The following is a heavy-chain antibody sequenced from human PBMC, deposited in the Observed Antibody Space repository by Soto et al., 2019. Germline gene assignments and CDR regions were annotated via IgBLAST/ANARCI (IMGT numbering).Heavy chain of an antibody. V-gene: IGHV4-34*01. CDR3: ARSPPPTTGDYYYYYYMDV. CDR2: INHSGST. J-gene: IGHJ6*03. CDR1: GGSFSGYY. Sequence: SETLSLTCAVYGGSFSGYYWSWIRQPPGKGLEWIGEINHSGSTNYNPSLKSRVTISVDTSKNQFSLKLSSVTAADTAVYYCARSPPPTTGDYYYYYYMDVWGKGTTVTVSS. D-gene: IGHD4-4*01.